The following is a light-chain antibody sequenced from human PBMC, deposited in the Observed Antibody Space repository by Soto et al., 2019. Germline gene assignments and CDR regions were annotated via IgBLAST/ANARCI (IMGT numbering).Light chain of an antibody. V-gene: IGKV3-20*01. CDR3: QQYGSLPTT. J-gene: IGKJ1*01. CDR2: GAF. CDR1: QSVSNNY. Sequence: EIVLTQSPGTLSLSPGERATLSCRASQSVSNNYLAWYQHKSGQAPRLLIYGAFSRANGIPVRFSGSASGTDFTLIISRLEPEDVAVYYCQQYGSLPTTFGQGTKVEIK.